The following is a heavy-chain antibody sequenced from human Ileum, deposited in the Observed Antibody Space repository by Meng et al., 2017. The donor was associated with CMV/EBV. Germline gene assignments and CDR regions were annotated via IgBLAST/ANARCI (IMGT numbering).Heavy chain of an antibody. D-gene: IGHD1-26*01. Sequence: SGYTFTGYGMSWVRQAPGQGLEWMGWISTYNGNTKYAQKLQGRVTMTTDTSTSTAYMELRSLRSDDTAVYYCARDTSGSYSIRSFDYWGQGTLVTVSS. CDR3: ARDTSGSYSIRSFDY. J-gene: IGHJ4*02. CDR2: ISTYNGNT. CDR1: GYTFTGYG. V-gene: IGHV1-18*01.